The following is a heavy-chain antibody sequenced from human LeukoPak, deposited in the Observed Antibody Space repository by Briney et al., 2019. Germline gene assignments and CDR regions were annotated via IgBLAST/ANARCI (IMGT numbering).Heavy chain of an antibody. D-gene: IGHD6-6*01. Sequence: SETLSLTCTVSGASIRSRSYYWAWIRQSPGKGPEWIGSSDYSGSANYNLSLKSRVTMSVDTSTNQFSLRLSSVTAADTAVYYCATTMTARPHDAFDIWGQGTMVAVS. CDR1: GASIRSRSYY. CDR2: SDYSGSA. J-gene: IGHJ3*02. CDR3: ATTMTARPHDAFDI. V-gene: IGHV4-39*01.